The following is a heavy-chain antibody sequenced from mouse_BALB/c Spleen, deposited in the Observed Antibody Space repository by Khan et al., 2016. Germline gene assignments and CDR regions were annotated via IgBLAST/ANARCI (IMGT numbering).Heavy chain of an antibody. V-gene: IGHV14-3*02. D-gene: IGHD1-1*01. CDR3: ARGYYDSSHFDY. CDR1: GFNIKDTY. J-gene: IGHJ2*01. Sequence: VQLQQSGAELVKPGASVKLSCTASGFNIKDTYMHWVKQRPEQGLEWIGRIDPANGNTKYDPKFQGKATITADTSSNTAYLQLSSLTSEDTAFYYCARGYYDSSHFDYWGQGTTLTVAS. CDR2: IDPANGNT.